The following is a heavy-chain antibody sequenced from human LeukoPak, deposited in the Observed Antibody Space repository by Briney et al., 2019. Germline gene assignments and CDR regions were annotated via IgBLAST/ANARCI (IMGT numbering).Heavy chain of an antibody. V-gene: IGHV1-2*02. Sequence: ASVKVSCKASGYTFTGYYMHWVRQAPRQGLEWMGWINPDSGGTNYAQNFQGRVTMTMDTSISTAYMELSRLTSDDTAVYYCARGRGRASSQYNAFDIWGQGTVVTVSS. D-gene: IGHD2-2*01. CDR2: INPDSGGT. CDR1: GYTFTGYY. CDR3: ARGRGRASSQYNAFDI. J-gene: IGHJ3*02.